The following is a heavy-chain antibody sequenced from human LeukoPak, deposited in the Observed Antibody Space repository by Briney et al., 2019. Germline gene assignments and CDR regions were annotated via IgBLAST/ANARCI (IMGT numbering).Heavy chain of an antibody. V-gene: IGHV3-23*01. CDR2: ISPSGGIA. Sequence: GGSLRLSCAASGFTFSSHGMNWVRQAPGKGLEWVSGISPSGGIAYYTDSVKGRFTISRDNSKNTVSLQMNSLRGDDTAVYYCAKDDAWGRYKDWGQGTLVTVSS. D-gene: IGHD3-16*01. CDR1: GFTFSSHG. J-gene: IGHJ1*01. CDR3: AKDDAWGRYKD.